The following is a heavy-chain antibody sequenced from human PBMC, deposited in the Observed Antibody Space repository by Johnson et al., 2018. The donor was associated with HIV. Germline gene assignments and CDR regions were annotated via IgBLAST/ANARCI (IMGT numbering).Heavy chain of an antibody. CDR2: IRSKGNDYAT. V-gene: IGHV3-73*01. CDR1: GFTFSGSA. Sequence: EVQLVESGGGLVQPGGSLKLSCAASGFTFSGSAMHWVRQASGKGLEWVGRIRSKGNDYATAYTASVTGRFTISRDDSKNTAYLQMNSLKTEDTAVYYCTTGLPPAWGQGTMVTVSS. J-gene: IGHJ3*01. CDR3: TTGLPPA.